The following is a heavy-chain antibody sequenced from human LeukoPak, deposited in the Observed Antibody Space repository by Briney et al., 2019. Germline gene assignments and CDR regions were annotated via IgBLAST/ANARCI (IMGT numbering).Heavy chain of an antibody. J-gene: IGHJ4*02. D-gene: IGHD2-8*01. CDR1: GFTFSDYY. CDR3: ARSTNGSYVFDY. V-gene: IGHV3-11*03. Sequence: PGGSPRLSCAASGFTFSDYYMSWIRRAPGKGLEWVSYISSSSSYTNYADSVKGRFTISRDNAKNSLYLQMNSLRAEDTAVFYCARSTNGSYVFDYWGQGTLVTVSS. CDR2: ISSSSSYT.